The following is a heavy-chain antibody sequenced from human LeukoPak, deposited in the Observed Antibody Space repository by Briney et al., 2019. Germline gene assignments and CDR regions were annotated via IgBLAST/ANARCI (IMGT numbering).Heavy chain of an antibody. D-gene: IGHD3-22*01. V-gene: IGHV4-59*08. CDR1: GGSISSYY. J-gene: IGHJ4*02. CDR3: ARQGTYYYDSSGYYSLYYFDY. Sequence: LGILSLTCTVPGGSISSYYWSWIRHPPGKGLEWIGNIEYSGSTNYTPSLKSRVTMSLDSSENQLSLKLSSVTAADTAVYYCARQGTYYYDSSGYYSLYYFDYWGQGTLVTVSS. CDR2: IEYSGST.